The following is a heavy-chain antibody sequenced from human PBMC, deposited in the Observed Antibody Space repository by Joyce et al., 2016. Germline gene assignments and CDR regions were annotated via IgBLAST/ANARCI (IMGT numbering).Heavy chain of an antibody. J-gene: IGHJ4*02. CDR2: ISYSRST. Sequence: QLQLQESGPGLVKPSETLSLTCTFSGGSISSSSYYWGWIRQPPGKGLEWIGSISYSRSTYYNPSLKSRVTISVDTSKNQFSLKLSSVTAADTAMYYCASWRILITFGGVMDWGQGTLVTVSS. V-gene: IGHV4-39*07. CDR1: GGSISSSSYY. CDR3: ASWRILITFGGVMD. D-gene: IGHD3-16*01.